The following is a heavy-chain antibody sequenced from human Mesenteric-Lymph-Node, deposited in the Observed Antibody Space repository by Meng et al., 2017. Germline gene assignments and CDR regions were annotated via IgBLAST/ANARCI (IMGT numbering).Heavy chain of an antibody. CDR1: GGSVSSASYY. V-gene: IGHV4-61*01. D-gene: IGHD6-19*01. J-gene: IGHJ4*02. Sequence: QVPLQESGPGLVRPSATLSLTCNGSGGSVSSASYYWSWIRQPPGKGLEWIGEIYHSGSTNYNPSLKSRVTISVDKSKNQFSLNLSSVTAADTAVYYCARVGQWLPIDYWGQGTLVTASS. CDR2: IYHSGST. CDR3: ARVGQWLPIDY.